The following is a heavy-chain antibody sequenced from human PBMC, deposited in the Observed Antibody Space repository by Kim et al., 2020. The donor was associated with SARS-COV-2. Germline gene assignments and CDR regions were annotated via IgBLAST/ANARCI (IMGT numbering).Heavy chain of an antibody. CDR1: GGTFSSYA. V-gene: IGHV1-69*13. D-gene: IGHD3-10*01. Sequence: SVKVSCKASGGTFSSYAISWVRQAPGQGLEWMGGIIPIFGTANYAQKFQGRVTITADESTSTAYMELSSLRSEDTAVYYCARDNLGFGELMAPAYFDYWGQGTLVTVSS. CDR3: ARDNLGFGELMAPAYFDY. CDR2: IIPIFGTA. J-gene: IGHJ4*02.